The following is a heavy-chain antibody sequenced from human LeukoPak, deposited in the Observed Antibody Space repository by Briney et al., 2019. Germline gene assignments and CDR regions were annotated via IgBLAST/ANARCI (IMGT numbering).Heavy chain of an antibody. CDR3: ARDGLITIFDY. J-gene: IGHJ4*02. D-gene: IGHD3-16*01. CDR2: ISYDGSNK. CDR1: GFTFSSYA. V-gene: IGHV3-30-3*01. Sequence: PGRSLRLSCAASGFTFSSYAMHWVRQAPGKGLEWVAVISYDGSNKYYADSVKGRFTISRDNSKNTLYLQMNSLRAEDTAVYYCARDGLITIFDYWGQGTLATVSS.